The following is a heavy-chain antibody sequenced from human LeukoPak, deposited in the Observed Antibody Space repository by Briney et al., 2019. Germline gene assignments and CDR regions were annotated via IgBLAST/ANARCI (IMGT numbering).Heavy chain of an antibody. D-gene: IGHD6-19*01. Sequence: SESLSLTCTVSGDSISDYYWSWIRQPPGKGLECSGYIHYSGSTNYNPSLKSRVTISVDTSKNQFSLKLSSVTAADTAVYYCARGSSGWYNIIDYWGQGTLVTVSS. CDR2: IHYSGST. CDR1: GDSISDYY. V-gene: IGHV4-59*01. CDR3: ARGSSGWYNIIDY. J-gene: IGHJ4*02.